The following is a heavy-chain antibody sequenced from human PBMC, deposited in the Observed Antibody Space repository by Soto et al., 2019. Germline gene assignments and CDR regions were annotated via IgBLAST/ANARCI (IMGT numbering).Heavy chain of an antibody. CDR2: ISAYSGNT. CDR3: ARATLLAAAGTRITDY. CDR1: GYTFTSYG. J-gene: IGHJ4*02. Sequence: ASVKVSCKASGYTFTSYGISWVRQAPGQGLEWMGWISAYSGNTNYAQKLQGRVTMTTDTSTSTAYMELKSLISDDTAVYYCARATLLAAAGTRITDYWGQGTLVTVSS. D-gene: IGHD6-13*01. V-gene: IGHV1-18*01.